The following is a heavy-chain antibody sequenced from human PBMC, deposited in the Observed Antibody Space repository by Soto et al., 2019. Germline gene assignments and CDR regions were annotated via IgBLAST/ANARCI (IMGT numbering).Heavy chain of an antibody. V-gene: IGHV1-46*01. CDR3: ATSVNSAMAFDY. CDR1: GYTFTHYY. Sequence: QVQLVQSGAEVKKPGASVRVSCKASGYTFTHYYIHWVRQAPGQGLEWMGIINPHGGITTYAQKFRAGFSMTRDTSTSTVYLELSSLRSEDSAVYYWATSVNSAMAFDYWGQGTLVTVSS. J-gene: IGHJ4*02. D-gene: IGHD5-18*01. CDR2: INPHGGIT.